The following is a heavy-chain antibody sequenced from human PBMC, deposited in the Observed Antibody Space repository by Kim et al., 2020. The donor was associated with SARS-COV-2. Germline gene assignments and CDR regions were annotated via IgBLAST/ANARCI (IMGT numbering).Heavy chain of an antibody. CDR2: IYYSGST. V-gene: IGHV4-59*01. CDR3: ARTEAYSYDRSYYYGMDV. CDR1: GGSISSYY. Sequence: SETLSLTCTVSGGSISSYYWSWIRQPPGKGLEWIGYIYYSGSTNYNPSLKSRVTISVDTSKNQFSLKLSSVTAADTAVYYCARTEAYSYDRSYYYGMDVWGQGTTVTVS. D-gene: IGHD5-18*01. J-gene: IGHJ6*02.